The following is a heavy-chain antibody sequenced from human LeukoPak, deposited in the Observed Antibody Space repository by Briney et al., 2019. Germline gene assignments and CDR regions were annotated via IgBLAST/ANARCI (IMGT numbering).Heavy chain of an antibody. CDR3: ARGRTGYGGTDH. CDR1: GGAISNYY. V-gene: IGHV4-59*12. Sequence: PSETLSLTCTVSGGAISNYYWSWIRQPPGKGLEWIGYIYYTGSTSYNPSLKSRVTISIDTSKNQFSLELSSVTAADTAVYYCARGRTGYGGTDHWGQGTLVTVSS. J-gene: IGHJ5*02. CDR2: IYYTGST. D-gene: IGHD4-23*01.